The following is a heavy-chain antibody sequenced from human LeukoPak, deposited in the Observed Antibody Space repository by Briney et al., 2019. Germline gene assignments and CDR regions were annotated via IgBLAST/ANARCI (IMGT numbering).Heavy chain of an antibody. CDR3: ARGGVVTATPYWYFDL. CDR1: GYTFTSYY. J-gene: IGHJ2*01. V-gene: IGHV1-46*01. Sequence: ASVKVSCKASGYTFTSYYMHWVRQAPGQGLERMGIINPSGGSTSYAQKFQGRVTMTRDTSTSTVYMELSSLRSEDTAVYYCARGGVVTATPYWYFDLWGRGTLVTVSS. D-gene: IGHD2-21*02. CDR2: INPSGGST.